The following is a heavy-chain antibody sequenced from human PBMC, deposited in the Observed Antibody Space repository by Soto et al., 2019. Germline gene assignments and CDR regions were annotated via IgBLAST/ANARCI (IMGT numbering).Heavy chain of an antibody. Sequence: QVQLVQSGAEVKKPGASVKVSCKASGYTFTSYGISWVRQAPGQGLEWMGWISAYNGNTNYAQKLQGRVTMTTDTSTSTAYMELRSLRSDDTAVYYCARDGMAPYCISTSCYAITYYYYGMDVWGQGTTVTVSS. J-gene: IGHJ6*02. CDR1: GYTFTSYG. D-gene: IGHD2-2*01. V-gene: IGHV1-18*01. CDR3: ARDGMAPYCISTSCYAITYYYYGMDV. CDR2: ISAYNGNT.